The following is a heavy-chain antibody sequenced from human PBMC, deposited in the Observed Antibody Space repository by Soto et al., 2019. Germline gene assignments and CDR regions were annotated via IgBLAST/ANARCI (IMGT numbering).Heavy chain of an antibody. Sequence: EVQLVESGGGLVQPGGSLKLSCAASGFTFSGSAIQCVRQASGKGLEWVGRIRSKTNNYATAYAASVQGRFTISRDDSTNTAYLQMNSLKTEDTAVYYCTRHLVDYWGQGTLVTVSS. CDR3: TRHLVDY. J-gene: IGHJ4*02. V-gene: IGHV3-73*02. CDR1: GFTFSGSA. CDR2: IRSKTNNYAT.